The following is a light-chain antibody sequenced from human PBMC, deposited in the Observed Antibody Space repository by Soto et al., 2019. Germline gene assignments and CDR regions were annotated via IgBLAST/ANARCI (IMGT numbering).Light chain of an antibody. CDR2: NDR. J-gene: IGLJ2*01. CDR3: QVWDSSSLHVV. Sequence: SYELTQAPSVSVAPGQTAWVTCGGDEIGDKRVHWYQQRPGQAPVLVVYNDRDRPSGIPERFSGSNSGNTATLTISRVEGGDEADYYCQVWDSSSLHVVFGGGTKLTVL. V-gene: IGLV3-21*02. CDR1: EIGDKR.